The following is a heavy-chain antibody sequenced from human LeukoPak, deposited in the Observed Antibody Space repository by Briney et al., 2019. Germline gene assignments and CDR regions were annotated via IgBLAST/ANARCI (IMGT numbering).Heavy chain of an antibody. CDR3: AKDKTWIQLCLLR. CDR2: ISGGGGTT. D-gene: IGHD5-18*01. V-gene: IGHV3-23*01. Sequence: TGGSLRLSCAASGFTVNSNYMTWVRQAPGRGLEWVSVISGGGGTTYYADSVKGRFTISRDNSKNMLYLQMSSLRAEDTAVYYCAKDKTWIQLCLLRWGQGTLVTVSS. J-gene: IGHJ4*02. CDR1: GFTVNSNY.